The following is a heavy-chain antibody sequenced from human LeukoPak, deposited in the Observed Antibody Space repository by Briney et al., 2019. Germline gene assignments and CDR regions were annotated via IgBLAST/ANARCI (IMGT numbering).Heavy chain of an antibody. CDR3: ARDPNNYCSGGSCLFESTSYFQH. J-gene: IGHJ1*01. V-gene: IGHV1-69*13. CDR1: GGTFSSYA. Sequence: APVKVSCKASGGTFSSYAISWVRQAPGQGLEWMGGIIPIFGTANYAQKFQGRVTITADESTSTAYMELSSLRSEDTAVYYCARDPNNYCSGGSCLFESTSYFQHWGQGTLVTVSS. CDR2: IIPIFGTA. D-gene: IGHD2-15*01.